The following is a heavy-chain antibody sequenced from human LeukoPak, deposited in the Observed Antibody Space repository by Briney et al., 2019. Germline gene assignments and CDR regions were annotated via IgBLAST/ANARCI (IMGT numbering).Heavy chain of an antibody. CDR1: GFTFSNHW. D-gene: IGHD5-18*01. CDR3: ARGGSDTAMAHDY. J-gene: IGHJ4*02. Sequence: GGSLRLSCAASGFTFSNHWMHWVRQAPGKGLMWVSRINRDGSRTDYADSVKGRFTISRDDAKNTLYLQVNSLRAEDTAVYFCARGGSDTAMAHDYGGQGPLVTVSS. V-gene: IGHV3-74*01. CDR2: INRDGSRT.